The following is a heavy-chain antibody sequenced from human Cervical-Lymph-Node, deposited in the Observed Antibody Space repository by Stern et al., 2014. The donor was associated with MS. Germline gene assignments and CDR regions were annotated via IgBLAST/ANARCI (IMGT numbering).Heavy chain of an antibody. J-gene: IGHJ4*02. CDR3: TREHHGGNFAS. CDR2: IVSIFDKA. D-gene: IGHD4-23*01. V-gene: IGHV1-69*01. Sequence: VQLVESGAEVKKPGSSVKVSCKVSGASFSTNAISWVRQAPGQGLEWMGAIVSIFDKANYAQRVRGRVTITADESTSTAYLDLSSLRSGDTAVYFCTREHHGGNFASWGQGTLVTVSS. CDR1: GASFSTNA.